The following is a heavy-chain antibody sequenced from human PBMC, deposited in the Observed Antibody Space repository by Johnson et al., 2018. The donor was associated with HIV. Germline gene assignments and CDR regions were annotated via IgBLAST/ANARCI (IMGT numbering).Heavy chain of an antibody. Sequence: VQLVESGGGVVQPGRSLRLSCAASGFTFSSYALHWVRQAPGKGLQWVAVISYDGSNKYYADSVKGRFTISRDNSKNTLHLQMNSLRAADTAVYYCAKVMTASSVNSFGGVIDASDIWGQGTMVTGS. CDR3: AKVMTASSVNSFGGVIDASDI. CDR2: ISYDGSNK. D-gene: IGHD3-16*01. CDR1: GFTFSSYA. V-gene: IGHV3-30-3*01. J-gene: IGHJ3*02.